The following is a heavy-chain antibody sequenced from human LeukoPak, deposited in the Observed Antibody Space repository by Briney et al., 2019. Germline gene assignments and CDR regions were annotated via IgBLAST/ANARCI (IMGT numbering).Heavy chain of an antibody. D-gene: IGHD3-22*01. CDR3: AREGSIWYYDSSGYST. CDR1: GFIFSSYW. Sequence: PGGSLRLSCAASGFIFSSYWMHWVRHAPGKGLAWVSGINWSSGSIGYADSVKGRFTISRDNAKNSLYLQMNSLRAEDTAVYYCAREGSIWYYDSSGYSTWGQGTLVTVSS. CDR2: INWSSGSI. V-gene: IGHV3-74*01. J-gene: IGHJ5*02.